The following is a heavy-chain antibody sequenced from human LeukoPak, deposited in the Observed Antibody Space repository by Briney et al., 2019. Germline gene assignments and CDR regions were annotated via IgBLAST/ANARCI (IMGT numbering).Heavy chain of an antibody. J-gene: IGHJ6*03. V-gene: IGHV3-20*04. CDR1: GFTFDDYG. CDR2: INWNGGST. D-gene: IGHD2-21*02. CDR3: ARLAYCGGDCYPNCYYYMDV. Sequence: GGSLRLSCAASGFTFDDYGMSWVRQAPGKGLEWVSGINWNGGSTGYADSVKGRFTISRDNAKNSLYLQMNSLRAEDTALYYCARLAYCGGDCYPNCYYYMDVWGKGTTVTVSS.